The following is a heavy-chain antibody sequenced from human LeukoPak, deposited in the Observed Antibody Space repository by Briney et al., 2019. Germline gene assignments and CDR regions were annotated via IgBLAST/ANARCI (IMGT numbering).Heavy chain of an antibody. CDR2: IYYSGST. J-gene: IGHJ3*02. CDR3: ARDNSFFDAFDI. V-gene: IGHV4-59*01. D-gene: IGHD2/OR15-2a*01. CDR1: GGSISSYY. Sequence: PSETLSLTCTVSGGSISSYYWSWIRQPPGKGLEWIGYIYYSGSTNYNPSLKGRVTISVDTSKNQFSLKLSSVTAADTAVYYCARDNSFFDAFDIWGQGTMVTVSS.